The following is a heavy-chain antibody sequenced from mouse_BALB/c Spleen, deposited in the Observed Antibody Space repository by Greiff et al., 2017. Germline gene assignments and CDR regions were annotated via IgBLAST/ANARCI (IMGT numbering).Heavy chain of an antibody. V-gene: IGHV1-5*01. Sequence: VQLQQSGTVLARPGASVKMSCKASGYSFTSYWMHWVKQRPGQGLEWIGAIYPGNSDTSYNQKFKGKAKLTAVTSASTAYMELSSLTNEDSAVYYCLPIYYGRDYGGQGTTLTVSS. CDR3: LPIYYGRDY. CDR2: IYPGNSDT. J-gene: IGHJ2*01. CDR1: GYSFTSYW. D-gene: IGHD2-1*01.